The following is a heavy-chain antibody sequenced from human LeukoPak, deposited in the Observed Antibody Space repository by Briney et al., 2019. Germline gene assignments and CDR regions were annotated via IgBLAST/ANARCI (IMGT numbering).Heavy chain of an antibody. J-gene: IGHJ4*02. V-gene: IGHV3-21*01. CDR3: ARELYDSGGFFDY. Sequence: GGSLRLSCAASGFTFSSYSMNWVRQAPGKGLEWVSSISSSSSYIYYADSVKGRFTISRDNAKNSLYLQMNSLRAEDTAVYYCARELYDSGGFFDYWGQGTLVTVSS. D-gene: IGHD3-22*01. CDR2: ISSSSSYI. CDR1: GFTFSSYS.